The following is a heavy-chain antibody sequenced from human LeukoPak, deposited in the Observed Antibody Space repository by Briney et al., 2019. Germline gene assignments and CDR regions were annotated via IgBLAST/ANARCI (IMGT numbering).Heavy chain of an antibody. Sequence: GGSLKLSCAASGFTFSNYWMHWVRQDPGKGLVWVSYINPDGSNTNYADSVKGRFTISRDNAKNALYLQMNSLRAEDTAVYYCAKDLHYGSADYWGQGTLVTVSS. J-gene: IGHJ4*02. CDR1: GFTFSNYW. D-gene: IGHD3-10*01. CDR3: AKDLHYGSADY. V-gene: IGHV3-74*01. CDR2: INPDGSNT.